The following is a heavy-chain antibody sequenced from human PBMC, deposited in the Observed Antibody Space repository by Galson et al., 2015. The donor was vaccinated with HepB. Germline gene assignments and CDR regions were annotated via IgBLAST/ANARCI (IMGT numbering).Heavy chain of an antibody. CDR3: ARGNWNGVFDS. CDR1: GYSFTTYW. J-gene: IGHJ4*02. V-gene: IGHV5-51*03. Sequence: QSGAEVKKPGESLKISCKGSGYSFTTYWIAWVRQMPGKGLEWMGIISPGDSHPRYSPSFQGQVTISADKSISTAYLQWNSLRASDTAMYYCARGNWNGVFDSWGQGTLVTVSS. D-gene: IGHD1-20*01. CDR2: ISPGDSHP.